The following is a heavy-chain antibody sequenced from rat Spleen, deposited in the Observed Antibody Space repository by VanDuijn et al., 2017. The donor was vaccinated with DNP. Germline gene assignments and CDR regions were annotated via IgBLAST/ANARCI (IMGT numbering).Heavy chain of an antibody. CDR2: ISTGGGDT. V-gene: IGHV5-46*01. Sequence: EVQLVESGGGLVQPGRSMKLSCVASGFIFSSFPMAWVRQAPMKGLEWVASISTGGGDTNYRDSVKGRFTISRENGKSTLYLQMDSLRSEETATYYCARHTTDYYNAAMDAWGQGTSVTVSS. CDR3: ARHTTDYYNAAMDA. J-gene: IGHJ4*01. D-gene: IGHD1-6*01. CDR1: GFIFSSFP.